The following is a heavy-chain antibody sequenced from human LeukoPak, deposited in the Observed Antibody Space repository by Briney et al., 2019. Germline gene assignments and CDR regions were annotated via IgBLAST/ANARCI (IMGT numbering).Heavy chain of an antibody. CDR2: IGSKAYGGTT. CDR1: GFTFGDYA. V-gene: IGHV3-49*04. D-gene: IGHD3-10*01. J-gene: IGHJ4*02. Sequence: GGSLRLPCTASGFTFGDYAMSWVRQAPGKGLEWVGFIGSKAYGGTTEYAASVKGRFTISRDDSKSIAYLQMNSLKTEDTAVYYCTRAEELWFGELLFDYWGQGTLVTVSS. CDR3: TRAEELWFGELLFDY.